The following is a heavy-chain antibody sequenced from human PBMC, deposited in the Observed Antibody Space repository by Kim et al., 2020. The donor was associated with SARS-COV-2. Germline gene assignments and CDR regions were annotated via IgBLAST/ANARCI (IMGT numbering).Heavy chain of an antibody. V-gene: IGHV3-30-3*01. D-gene: IGHD6-13*01. CDR1: GFTFSSYA. CDR3: ASNIAAADLAPFDY. J-gene: IGHJ4*02. Sequence: GGSLRLSCAASGFTFSSYAMHWVRQAPGKGLEWVAVISYVGSNKYYADSVKGRFTISRDNSKNTLYLQMNSLRAEDTAVYYCASNIAAADLAPFDYWGQGTLVTVSS. CDR2: ISYVGSNK.